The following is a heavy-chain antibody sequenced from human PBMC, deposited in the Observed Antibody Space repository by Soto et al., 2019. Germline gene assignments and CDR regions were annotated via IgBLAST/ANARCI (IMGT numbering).Heavy chain of an antibody. CDR1: GGSFSGYY. Sequence: SETLSLTCAVYGGSFSGYYWSWIRQPPGKGLEWIGEINHSGSTNYNPSLKSRVTISVDTSKNQFSLKLSSVTAADTAVYYCARSRPDYDILTGYYMGLDYWGQGTLVTVSS. CDR2: INHSGST. V-gene: IGHV4-34*01. CDR3: ARSRPDYDILTGYYMGLDY. J-gene: IGHJ4*02. D-gene: IGHD3-9*01.